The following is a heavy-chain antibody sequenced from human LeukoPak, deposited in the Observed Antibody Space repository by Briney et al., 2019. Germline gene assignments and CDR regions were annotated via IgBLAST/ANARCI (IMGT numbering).Heavy chain of an antibody. CDR1: GGSISSYF. CDR3: VAYRGDNWFDP. Sequence: PSETLSLTCTVSGGSISSYFWSWIRLPAGKGLEWIGRTFSSGSTNYNPSLKGRVTMSVDTSKNQFYLNLSSVTAADTAMYYCVAYRGDNWFDPWGQGTLVTVSS. V-gene: IGHV4-4*07. D-gene: IGHD3-16*02. J-gene: IGHJ5*02. CDR2: TFSSGST.